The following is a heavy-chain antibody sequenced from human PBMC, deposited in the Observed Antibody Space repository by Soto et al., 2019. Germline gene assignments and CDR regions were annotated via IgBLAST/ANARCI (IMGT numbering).Heavy chain of an antibody. CDR2: LTSGGSHK. D-gene: IGHD3-16*01. J-gene: IGHJ3*01. V-gene: IGHV3-30*03. CDR3: ARGGSFDV. CDR1: GFTFNNYG. Sequence: QKQVVESGGGVVQPGRSLRLSCTASGFTFNNYGLHWVRQAPGKGLEWVALLTSGGSHKFYSESVKGRFTISRDDSKNTLFLQMDSLRTEDMAVYYCARGGSFDVWGRGTMVTVSS.